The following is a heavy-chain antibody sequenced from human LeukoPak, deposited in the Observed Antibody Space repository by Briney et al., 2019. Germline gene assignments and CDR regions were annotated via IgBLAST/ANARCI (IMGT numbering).Heavy chain of an antibody. D-gene: IGHD3-10*01. CDR2: ISADNGNA. V-gene: IGHV1-18*01. J-gene: IGHJ4*02. CDR1: GYTFPRYG. CDR3: TRDLQHTTRYYYGSGSYFDY. Sequence: ASVKVSCKASGYTFPRYGITWVRQAPGQGLEWMGWISADNGNANYAQKLQGRVIMTTDTSTSTAYMELRSLRSDDTAEYYCTRDLQHTTRYYYGSGSYFDYWGQGTLVTVSS.